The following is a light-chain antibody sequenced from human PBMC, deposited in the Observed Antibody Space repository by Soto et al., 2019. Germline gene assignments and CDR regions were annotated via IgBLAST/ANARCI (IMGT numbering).Light chain of an antibody. CDR1: SSNIGNNY. CDR3: GTWDSSLSAYV. J-gene: IGLJ1*01. CDR2: DKN. V-gene: IGLV1-51*01. Sequence: QSVLTQPPSVSAAPGQKVTISCSGSSSNIGNNYVSWYQQLPGTAPKLLISDKNKRPSGIPDRFSGSKSGTSATLGITGLQTGDEADYYCGTWDSSLSAYVFGTGTKVTVL.